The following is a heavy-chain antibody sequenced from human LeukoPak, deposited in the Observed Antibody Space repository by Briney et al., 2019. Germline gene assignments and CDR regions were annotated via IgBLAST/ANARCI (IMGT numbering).Heavy chain of an antibody. CDR3: AGGLLGCSGGSCYPTDY. V-gene: IGHV3-30*03. Sequence: RGSLRLSCAASGFTFSSYGMHWVRQAPGKGLEWVAVISDNGINKYYVDSVKGRFTISRDNSKNTLYLQMDSLRAEDTAVYYCAGGLLGCSGGSCYPTDYWGQGTLVTVSS. J-gene: IGHJ4*02. CDR1: GFTFSSYG. D-gene: IGHD2-15*01. CDR2: ISDNGINK.